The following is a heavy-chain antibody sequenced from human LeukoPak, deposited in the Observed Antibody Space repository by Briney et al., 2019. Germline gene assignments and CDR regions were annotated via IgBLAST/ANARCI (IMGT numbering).Heavy chain of an antibody. J-gene: IGHJ4*02. CDR2: SNWYGGST. CDR3: ARGETEFDY. Sequence: PGGSLRLSXAASGFTFDDYGMSWVGQAPGKGLEWFSGSNWYGGSTGYADSVKGRFTISRDNAKNSLYLQMNSLRAEDTDLYYCARGETEFDYWGQGTLVTVSS. CDR1: GFTFDDYG. D-gene: IGHD1-1*01. V-gene: IGHV3-20*04.